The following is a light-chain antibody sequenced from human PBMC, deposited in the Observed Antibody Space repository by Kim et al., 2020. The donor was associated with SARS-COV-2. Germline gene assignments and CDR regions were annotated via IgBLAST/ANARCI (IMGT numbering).Light chain of an antibody. V-gene: IGLV1-44*01. Sequence: GLRVTISCFGSSSNIGHNPVNWYQHLPGTAPKLFIYNNNQRPSGVPDRFSASKSGTSASLAISGLHSQDEAEYYCAAWDGSLNHYVFGTGTKVTVL. CDR3: AAWDGSLNHYV. CDR2: NNN. J-gene: IGLJ1*01. CDR1: SSNIGHNP.